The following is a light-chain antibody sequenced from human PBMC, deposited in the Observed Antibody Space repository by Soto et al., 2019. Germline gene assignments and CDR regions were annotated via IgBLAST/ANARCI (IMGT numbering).Light chain of an antibody. V-gene: IGKV3-11*01. CDR3: QQRDIWPWT. CDR2: DAS. Sequence: EIVLTQSPATLSLSPWERATLSFLASQSVNRYLVWYQQKPGQAPRLLMYDASKRATGIPARFSGSGSGTDFTLTISSLEPEDFAVYYCQQRDIWPWTFGQGTKVDIK. J-gene: IGKJ1*01. CDR1: QSVNRY.